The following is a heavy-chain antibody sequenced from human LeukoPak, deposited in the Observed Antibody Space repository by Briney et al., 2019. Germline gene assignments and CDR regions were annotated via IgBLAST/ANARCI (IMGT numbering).Heavy chain of an antibody. D-gene: IGHD6-13*01. CDR2: INSDGINT. CDR3: AREGTLAAVADYFDY. J-gene: IGHJ4*02. CDR1: GFTFSNYW. Sequence: GGSLRLSCAASGFTFSNYWMHWVRQAPGRGLVWVSRINSDGINTSYADSVKGRFTISRDNAKNTLNLQMNSLRAEDTDVYYCAREGTLAAVADYFDYWGQGTLVTVSS. V-gene: IGHV3-74*01.